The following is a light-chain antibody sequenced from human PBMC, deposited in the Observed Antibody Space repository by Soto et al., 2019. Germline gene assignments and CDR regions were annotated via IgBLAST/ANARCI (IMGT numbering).Light chain of an antibody. J-gene: IGLJ1*01. CDR3: SSYTSSSTHV. V-gene: IGLV2-14*03. CDR2: DVN. CDR1: SSDIGAFTF. Sequence: QSALTQHASVSGSPGQSITISCTGTSSDIGAFTFVSWYQQHPGKVPKLMIFDVNRRPSGVSDRFSGSKSGNTASLTISGLQAEDEGDYYCSSYTSSSTHVFGIGTKVTVL.